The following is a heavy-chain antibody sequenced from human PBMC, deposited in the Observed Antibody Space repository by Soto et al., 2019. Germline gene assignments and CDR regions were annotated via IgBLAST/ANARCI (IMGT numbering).Heavy chain of an antibody. V-gene: IGHV3-30-3*01. D-gene: IGHD3-3*01. J-gene: IGHJ4*02. CDR1: GFTFSRHT. Sequence: QVQLVESGGGVVQPGRSLRLSCAASGFTFSRHTMHWVRQAPGKGLEWVAAMSDDGSNTYYADSVKGRFTISRDNYTNTLYLQMNSLSSEDTAVHHCAREVDYAFWSGFNTHPYYFDEWGQGTLVTVSS. CDR3: AREVDYAFWSGFNTHPYYFDE. CDR2: MSDDGSNT.